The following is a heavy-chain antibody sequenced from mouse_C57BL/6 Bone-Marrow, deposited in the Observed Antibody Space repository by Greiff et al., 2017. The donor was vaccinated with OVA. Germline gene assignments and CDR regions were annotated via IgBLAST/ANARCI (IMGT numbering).Heavy chain of an antibody. CDR2: ISNGGGST. CDR1: GFTFSDYY. D-gene: IGHD2-3*01. Sequence: EVKLMESGGGLVQPGGSLKLSCAASGFTFSDYYMYWVRQTPEKRLEWVAYISNGGGSTYYPDTVKGRFTIFRDNAKNTLYLQMSRLKSEDTAMYYCARKEVYDGFSYAMDYWGQGTSVTVSS. V-gene: IGHV5-12*01. J-gene: IGHJ4*01. CDR3: ARKEVYDGFSYAMDY.